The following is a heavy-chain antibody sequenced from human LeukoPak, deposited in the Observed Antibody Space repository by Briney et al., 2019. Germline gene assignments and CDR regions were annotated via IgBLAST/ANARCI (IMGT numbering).Heavy chain of an antibody. Sequence: ASVKVSCMASGYTFTSYGISWVRQAPGQGLEWMGWISAYNGNTNYAQKLQGRVTMTTDTSTSTAYMELRSLRSDDTAVYYCARDGLYSGSYPSPGYWGQGTLVTVSS. CDR1: GYTFTSYG. CDR3: ARDGLYSGSYPSPGY. CDR2: ISAYNGNT. D-gene: IGHD1-26*01. V-gene: IGHV1-18*01. J-gene: IGHJ4*02.